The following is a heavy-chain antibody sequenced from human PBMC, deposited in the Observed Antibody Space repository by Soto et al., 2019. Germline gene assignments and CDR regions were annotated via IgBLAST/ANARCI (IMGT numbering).Heavy chain of an antibody. J-gene: IGHJ4*02. CDR1: GYSFTSLD. D-gene: IGHD1-26*01. V-gene: IGHV1-8*01. Sequence: QVQLVQSGAEVREPGASVKVSCKASGYSFTSLDINWVRQTAGQGLEWMGWMQPSTGRTGYAQKFQGRVTMTRDTYINTAYMELTTLTSDDTAFYDCARGVSAGVDYWGQGTLVTVSS. CDR2: MQPSTGRT. CDR3: ARGVSAGVDY.